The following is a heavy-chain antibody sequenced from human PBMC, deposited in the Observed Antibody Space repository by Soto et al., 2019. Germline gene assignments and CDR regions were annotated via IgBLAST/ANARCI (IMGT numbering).Heavy chain of an antibody. CDR2: ISGSGGST. D-gene: IGHD2-15*01. CDR3: AKDSGCSGGSCYYYYYYYYMDV. V-gene: IGHV3-23*01. Sequence: GGSLRLSCGASGFTFSSYAMSWVRQAPGKGLEWVSAISGSGGSTYYADSVKGRFTISRDNSKNTLYLQMNSLRAEDTAVYYCAKDSGCSGGSCYYYYYYYYMDVWGKGTTVTVSS. J-gene: IGHJ6*03. CDR1: GFTFSSYA.